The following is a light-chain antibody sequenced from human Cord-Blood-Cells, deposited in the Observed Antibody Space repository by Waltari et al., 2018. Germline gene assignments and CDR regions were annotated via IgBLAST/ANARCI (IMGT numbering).Light chain of an antibody. CDR2: AAS. CDR1: QGISSY. CDR3: QQLNSY. Sequence: DIQLTQSPSFLSASVGDRVTITCRASQGISSYLAWYQQKPGKAPKLLIDAASTLQSGVPSRFSGSGSGTEFTLTISSLQPEDFATYYCQQLNSYFGQGTRLEIK. V-gene: IGKV1-9*01. J-gene: IGKJ5*01.